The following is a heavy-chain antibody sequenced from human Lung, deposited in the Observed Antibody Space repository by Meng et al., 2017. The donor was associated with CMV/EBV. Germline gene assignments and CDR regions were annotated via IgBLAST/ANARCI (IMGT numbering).Heavy chain of an antibody. Sequence: SGFTFSSAWMHWVRQLPGKGLEWVSRINGDGSSTNYADSVKGRFTISRDNAKNTLYLLMDSLRAEDTAVYSCARELFCGGDCYGDYWGQGTLVTVSS. CDR1: GFTFSSAW. V-gene: IGHV3-74*01. CDR2: INGDGSST. CDR3: ARELFCGGDCYGDY. J-gene: IGHJ4*02. D-gene: IGHD2-21*01.